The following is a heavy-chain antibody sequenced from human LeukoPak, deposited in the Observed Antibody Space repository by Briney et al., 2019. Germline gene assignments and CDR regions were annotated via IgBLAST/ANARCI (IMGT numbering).Heavy chain of an antibody. CDR2: TYYSGST. CDR3: ARGDDYFDY. CDR1: GGSISSYY. Sequence: SETLSLTCTVSGGSISSYYWSWIRQPPGKGLEWIGYTYYSGSTSYNPSLKSRVTISVDTSKNQFSLKLSSVTAADTAVYYCARGDDYFDYWGQGTLVTVSS. V-gene: IGHV4-59*01. J-gene: IGHJ4*02.